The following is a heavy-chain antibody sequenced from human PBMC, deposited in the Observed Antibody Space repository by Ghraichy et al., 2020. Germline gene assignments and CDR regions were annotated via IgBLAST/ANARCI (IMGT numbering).Heavy chain of an antibody. Sequence: ASVKVSFKASGYTFTSYAVLWVRQAPGQRLEWMGWINAGNGNTRYSQNFQGRVTITRDASASTAYMELSSLRSEDTAVYYCARGIWSCTKCFYYMDVWGKGTTVTVSS. CDR2: INAGNGNT. D-gene: IGHD2-2*01. J-gene: IGHJ6*03. CDR1: GYTFTSYA. V-gene: IGHV1-3*01. CDR3: ARGIWSCTKCFYYMDV.